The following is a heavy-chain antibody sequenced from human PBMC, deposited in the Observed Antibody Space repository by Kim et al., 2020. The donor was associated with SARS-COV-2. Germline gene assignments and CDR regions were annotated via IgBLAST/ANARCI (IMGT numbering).Heavy chain of an antibody. J-gene: IGHJ4*02. CDR3: AKDGPTGASSDY. V-gene: IGHV3-23*01. Sequence: YADCVKGRFTIPRDNSENTLYLQMNSPRAEDTAVYYCAKDGPTGASSDYWGQGTLVTVSS. D-gene: IGHD1-26*01.